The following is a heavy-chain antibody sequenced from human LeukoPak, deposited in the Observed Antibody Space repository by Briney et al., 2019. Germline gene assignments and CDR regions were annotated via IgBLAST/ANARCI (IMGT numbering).Heavy chain of an antibody. CDR1: GGSISSGGYY. D-gene: IGHD2-15*01. J-gene: IGHJ5*02. V-gene: IGHV4-31*03. CDR3: ARDRKLGYCSGGSCYSWFDP. Sequence: PSETLSLTCTVSGGSISSGGYYWSWIRQHPGKGLEWIGYIYYSGSTYYNPSLKSRVTISVGTSKNQFSLKLSSVTAADTAVYYCARDRKLGYCSGGSCYSWFDPWGQGTLVTVSS. CDR2: IYYSGST.